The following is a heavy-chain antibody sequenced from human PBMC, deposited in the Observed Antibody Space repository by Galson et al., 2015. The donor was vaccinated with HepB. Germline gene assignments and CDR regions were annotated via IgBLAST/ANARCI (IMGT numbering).Heavy chain of an antibody. Sequence: SVKVSCKASGYTFIRYYMHWVRQAPGHGLEWMGIINPSGGSTTYAQKFQGRVTMTRDTSTTTVYMELSSLRSEDTAVYYCAKYALQDIAAPLDYWGQGTLVTVSS. V-gene: IGHV1-46*01. D-gene: IGHD6-13*01. CDR2: INPSGGST. CDR3: AKYALQDIAAPLDY. CDR1: GYTFIRYY. J-gene: IGHJ4*02.